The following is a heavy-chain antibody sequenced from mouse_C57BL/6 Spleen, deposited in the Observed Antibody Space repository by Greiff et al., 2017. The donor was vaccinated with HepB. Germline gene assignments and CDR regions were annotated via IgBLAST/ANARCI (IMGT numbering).Heavy chain of an antibody. CDR3: TTNGSPLYWYFDV. CDR2: IDPENGDT. J-gene: IGHJ1*03. CDR1: GFNIKDDY. V-gene: IGHV14-4*01. D-gene: IGHD1-1*01. Sequence: DVHLVESGAELVRPGASVKLSCTASGFNIKDDYMHWVKQRPEQGLEWIGWIDPENGDTEYASKFQGKATITADTSSNTAYLQLSSLTSEDTAVYYCTTNGSPLYWYFDVWGTGTTVTVSS.